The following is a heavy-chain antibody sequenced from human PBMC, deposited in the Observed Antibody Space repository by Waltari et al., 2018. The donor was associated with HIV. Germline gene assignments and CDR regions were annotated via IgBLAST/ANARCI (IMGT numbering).Heavy chain of an antibody. J-gene: IGHJ6*02. Sequence: QAQVLQSGAEVKEPGASVKVSCESSGHTTVGYYFHWVRQAPGQGLEGMGVINSRSSGSNYAQKFQGRVNMARGTSFTTAHMEQSSLRSDDTAVYYCATETSVGSGSYYRDAMDVWGQGTMVAVTS. CDR3: ATETSVGSGSYYRDAMDV. D-gene: IGHD3-10*01. CDR1: GHTTVGYY. V-gene: IGHV1-2*02. CDR2: INSRSSGS.